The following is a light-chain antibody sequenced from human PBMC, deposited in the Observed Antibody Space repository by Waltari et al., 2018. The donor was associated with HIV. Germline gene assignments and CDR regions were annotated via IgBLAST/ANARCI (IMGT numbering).Light chain of an antibody. CDR1: RSVLSISNDRNY. CDR3: QQYYTTSLT. V-gene: IGKV4-1*01. J-gene: IGKJ4*01. CDR2: WAS. Sequence: DIVMTQSPDSLVVSLGERATINCKSSRSVLSISNDRNYLAWYQQKSGQPPRLLIYWASSRESGVPARFSGSGSRTDFTLTINSLQAEDVAVYYCQQYYTTSLTFGGGTKVEIK.